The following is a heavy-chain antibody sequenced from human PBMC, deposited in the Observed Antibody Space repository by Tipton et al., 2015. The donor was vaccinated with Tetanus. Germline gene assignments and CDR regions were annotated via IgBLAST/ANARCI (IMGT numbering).Heavy chain of an antibody. V-gene: IGHV6-1*01. CDR2: TYYRSKWCN. D-gene: IGHD5-24*01. CDR3: ARDGSRWLQFEFDN. J-gene: IGHJ4*02. Sequence: GLVKPSQTLSLTCAISGDSVSSNSASWNYIRQSPSRGLEWLGRTYYRSKWCNDYAVSVKSRITINPGTSKNQFSLQLNSVTPEDTAVYYCARDGSRWLQFEFDNWGQGTLVTVSS. CDR1: GDSVSSNSAS.